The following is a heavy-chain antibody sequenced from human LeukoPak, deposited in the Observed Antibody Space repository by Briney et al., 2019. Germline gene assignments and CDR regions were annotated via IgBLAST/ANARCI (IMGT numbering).Heavy chain of an antibody. Sequence: GGSLRLSCAASGFTFSSYAMHWVRQAPGKGLEWVAVISYDGSNKYYADSVKGRFTISRDNSKNTLYLQMNSLRAEDTAVYYCAIRSIVGATTFDCWGQGTLVTVSS. V-gene: IGHV3-30-3*01. CDR3: AIRSIVGATTFDC. D-gene: IGHD1-26*01. J-gene: IGHJ4*02. CDR1: GFTFSSYA. CDR2: ISYDGSNK.